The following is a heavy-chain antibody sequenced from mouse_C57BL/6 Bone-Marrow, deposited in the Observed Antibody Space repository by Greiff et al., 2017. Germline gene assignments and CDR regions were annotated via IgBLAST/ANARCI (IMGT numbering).Heavy chain of an antibody. D-gene: IGHD2-5*01. J-gene: IGHJ2*01. Sequence: EVQLQQSGAELVRPGASVKLSCTASGFNIKDDYMHWVKQRPEQGLEWIGWIDPENGDTEYASKFQGKATITADTSSNTAYLQLSSLTSEDTAVYYCTTTVSNPYYFDYGGQGTTLTVSS. CDR3: TTTVSNPYYFDY. CDR1: GFNIKDDY. CDR2: IDPENGDT. V-gene: IGHV14-4*01.